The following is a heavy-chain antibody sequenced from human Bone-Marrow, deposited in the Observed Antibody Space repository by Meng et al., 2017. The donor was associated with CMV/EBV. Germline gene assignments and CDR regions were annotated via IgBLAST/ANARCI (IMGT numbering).Heavy chain of an antibody. V-gene: IGHV3-30*02. CDR1: GFTFSSYG. J-gene: IGHJ6*02. CDR3: AKGVGGYYYGMDV. Sequence: GESLNISCAASGFTFSSYGMHWVRQAPGKGLEWVAFIRYDGSNKYYADSVKGRFTISRDNSKNTLYLQMNSLRAEDTAVYYCAKGVGGYYYGMDVWGQGTTVTVSS. D-gene: IGHD4-23*01. CDR2: IRYDGSNK.